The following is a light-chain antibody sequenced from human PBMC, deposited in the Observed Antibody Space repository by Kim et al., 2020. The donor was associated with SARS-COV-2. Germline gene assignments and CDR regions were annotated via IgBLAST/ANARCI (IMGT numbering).Light chain of an antibody. Sequence: EIALTQSPATLSLSPGERATLSCRASQSVSSYLAWYQQKPGQAPRLLIYDASNRATGIPARFSGSGSGTDFTLTISSLEPEDFAVYYCQKRSNRTFSFGPGTTVDIK. V-gene: IGKV3-11*01. CDR1: QSVSSY. CDR2: DAS. CDR3: QKRSNRTFS. J-gene: IGKJ3*01.